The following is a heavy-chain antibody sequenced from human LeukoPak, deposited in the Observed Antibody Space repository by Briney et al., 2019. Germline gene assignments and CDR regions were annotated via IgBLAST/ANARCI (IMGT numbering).Heavy chain of an antibody. V-gene: IGHV3-48*02. CDR1: GFTFSSYS. J-gene: IGHJ4*02. CDR2: ISSSGTTI. Sequence: GGSLRLSCAASGFTFSSYSMNWVRHTPGKGLQWVSYISSSGTTIYYADSVKGRFTISRDNVKNSLYLQMDSLRDEDTAIYYCASMDRGAYNSPYYFDYWGQGTLVTVSS. CDR3: ASMDRGAYNSPYYFDY. D-gene: IGHD5-24*01.